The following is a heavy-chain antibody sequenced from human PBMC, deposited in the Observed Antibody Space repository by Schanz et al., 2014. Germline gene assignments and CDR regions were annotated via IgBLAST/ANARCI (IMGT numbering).Heavy chain of an antibody. J-gene: IGHJ3*02. V-gene: IGHV3-23*04. CDR3: AKGRFGELSAFDI. Sequence: EVQLAESGGGLVQPGGSLRLSCAASGFTFSGFWMTWVRQAPGKGLEWVSLISDSGDTAYYADSVKGRFTISRDNSKNTLYLQMNSLRAEDTTVYYCAKGRFGELSAFDIWGQGTMVTVSS. CDR1: GFTFSGFW. CDR2: ISDSGDTA. D-gene: IGHD3-10*01.